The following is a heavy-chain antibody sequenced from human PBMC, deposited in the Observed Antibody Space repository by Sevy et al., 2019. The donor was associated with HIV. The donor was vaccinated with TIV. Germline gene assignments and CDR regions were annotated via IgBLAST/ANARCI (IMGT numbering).Heavy chain of an antibody. Sequence: GGSLRLSCAASGFTFSNAWMSWVRQAPGKGLEWVGRIKSKTDGGTIDYAAPVKGRFSISRDDSKNTLYLQMNSLKIEDTVVYYCASRHYYGSGSYPDSWGQGILVTVSS. CDR3: ASRHYYGSGSYPDS. J-gene: IGHJ4*02. CDR2: IKSKTDGGTI. CDR1: GFTFSNAW. D-gene: IGHD3-10*01. V-gene: IGHV3-15*01.